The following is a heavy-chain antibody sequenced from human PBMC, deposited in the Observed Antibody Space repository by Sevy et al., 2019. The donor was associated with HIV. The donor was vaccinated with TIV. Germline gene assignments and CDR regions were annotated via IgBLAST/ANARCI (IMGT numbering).Heavy chain of an antibody. CDR2: INPNSGDT. J-gene: IGHJ4*02. Sequence: ASVKVSCKAPGYTFTAYYMHWVRQAPGQGLEWMGWINPNSGDTNYAQKFQDRVTMTTDASISTAYMELSRLRSDDTAVYYCARGGLLGDTTAYTYWGQGTLVTVSS. V-gene: IGHV1-2*02. CDR1: GYTFTAYY. D-gene: IGHD3-16*01. CDR3: ARGGLLGDTTAYTY.